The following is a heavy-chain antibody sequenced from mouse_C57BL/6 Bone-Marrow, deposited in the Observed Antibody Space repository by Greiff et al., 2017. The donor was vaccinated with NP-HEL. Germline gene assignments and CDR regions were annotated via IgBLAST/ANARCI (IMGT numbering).Heavy chain of an antibody. CDR2: IDPSDSYT. CDR1: GYTFTSYW. Sequence: QVQLQQPGAELVMPGASVKLSCKASGYTFTSYWMHWVKQRPGQGLEWIGEIDPSDSYTNYNQKFKGKSTLTVDKSSSTAYMQLSSLTSEDSAVYYCARGPWIRGKWYAMGYWGQGTSVTVSS. J-gene: IGHJ4*01. D-gene: IGHD2-2*01. CDR3: ARGPWIRGKWYAMGY. V-gene: IGHV1-69*01.